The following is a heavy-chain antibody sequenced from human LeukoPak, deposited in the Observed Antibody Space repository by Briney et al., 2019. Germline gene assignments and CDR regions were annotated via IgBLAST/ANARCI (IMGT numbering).Heavy chain of an antibody. J-gene: IGHJ6*03. CDR1: GYTFTSYD. V-gene: IGHV1-69*13. Sequence: ASVKVSCKASGYTFTSYDINWVRQAPGQGLEWMGGIIPIFGTANYAQKFQGRVTIIADESTSTAYMELSSLRSEDTAVYYCASFYGSGSPHYYYYYMDVWGKGTTVTVSS. CDR3: ASFYGSGSPHYYYYYMDV. CDR2: IIPIFGTA. D-gene: IGHD3-10*01.